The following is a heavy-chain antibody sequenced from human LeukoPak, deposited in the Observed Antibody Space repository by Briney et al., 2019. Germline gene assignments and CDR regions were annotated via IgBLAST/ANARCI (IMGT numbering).Heavy chain of an antibody. CDR1: GYTFTSYY. CDR3: ASYYYDSSGYSDY. Sequence: ASVKVSCKASGYTFTSYYMHWVRQAPGQGLEWMGIINPSGGSTSYAQKFQGRVTMTTDTSTSTAYMELRSLRFDDTAVYYCASYYYDSSGYSDYWGQGTLVTVSS. V-gene: IGHV1-46*01. J-gene: IGHJ4*02. D-gene: IGHD3-22*01. CDR2: INPSGGST.